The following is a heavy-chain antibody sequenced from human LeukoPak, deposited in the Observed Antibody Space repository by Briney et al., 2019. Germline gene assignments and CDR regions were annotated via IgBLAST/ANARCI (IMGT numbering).Heavy chain of an antibody. CDR1: GGSISSYY. Sequence: SETLSLTCTVSGGSISSYYWSWIRQPPGKGLEWIGYIYYSGSTNYNPSLKSRVTISVDTSKNQFSLKLSSVTAADTAVYYCARGGVVVAAFNWFDPWGQGTLVTVSS. CDR3: ARGGVVVAAFNWFDP. V-gene: IGHV4-59*01. D-gene: IGHD2-15*01. CDR2: IYYSGST. J-gene: IGHJ5*02.